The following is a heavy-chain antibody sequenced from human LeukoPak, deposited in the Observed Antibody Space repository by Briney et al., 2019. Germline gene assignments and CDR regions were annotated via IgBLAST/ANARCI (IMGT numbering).Heavy chain of an antibody. J-gene: IGHJ4*02. CDR1: GFTFKSYG. CDR2: ISYDGSDK. CDR3: ATGYSVEMATMPD. Sequence: GGSLRLSCAASGFTFKSYGMHWVRQAPGKGLEWAAAISYDGSDKYYVDSVKGRFTISRDNSKNTLYLQMDSLKSEDTAVYYCATGYSVEMATMPDWGQGTLVTVPS. V-gene: IGHV3-30*03. D-gene: IGHD5-24*01.